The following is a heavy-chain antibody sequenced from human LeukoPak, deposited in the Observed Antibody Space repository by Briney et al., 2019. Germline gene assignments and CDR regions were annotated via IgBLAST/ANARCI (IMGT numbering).Heavy chain of an antibody. D-gene: IGHD3-22*01. Sequence: PGGSLRLSCAASGFTFSSYSMNWVRQAPGKGLEWVSSISSSSYIYYADSVKGRFTISRDNAKNSLYLQMNSLRAEDTAVYYCARDRASDSSGYYSFDYWGQGTLVTVSS. CDR1: GFTFSSYS. V-gene: IGHV3-21*01. CDR3: ARDRASDSSGYYSFDY. CDR2: ISSSSYI. J-gene: IGHJ4*02.